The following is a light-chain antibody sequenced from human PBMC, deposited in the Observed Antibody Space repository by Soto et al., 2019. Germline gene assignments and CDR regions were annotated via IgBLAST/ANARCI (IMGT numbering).Light chain of an antibody. CDR1: SSDVGGYNY. Sequence: QSALTQPASVSGSPGQSITISCTGTSSDVGGYNYVSWYQQHPGKAPKLMIYEVSNRPSGVSNRFYGSKSGNTASLNISGLQAEDEADYYCSSYTSSSTLVFGTGTKLTVL. CDR3: SSYTSSSTLV. CDR2: EVS. V-gene: IGLV2-14*01. J-gene: IGLJ1*01.